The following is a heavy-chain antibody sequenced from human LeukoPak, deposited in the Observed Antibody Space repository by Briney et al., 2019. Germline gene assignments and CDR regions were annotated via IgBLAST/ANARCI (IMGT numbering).Heavy chain of an antibody. CDR3: ARLTMVRGVIIRGAFDI. D-gene: IGHD3-10*01. CDR1: GDSINSGGYY. V-gene: IGHV4-39*01. CDR2: IYYSGST. J-gene: IGHJ3*02. Sequence: SETLSLTCTVSGDSINSGGYYWGWIRQPPGKGLEWIGSIYYSGSTYYNPSLKSRVTISVDTSKNQFSLKLSSVTAADTAVYYCARLTMVRGVIIRGAFDIWGQGTMVTVSS.